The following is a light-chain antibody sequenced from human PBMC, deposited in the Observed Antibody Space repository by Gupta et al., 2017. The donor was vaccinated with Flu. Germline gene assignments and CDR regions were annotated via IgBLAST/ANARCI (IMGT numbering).Light chain of an antibody. J-gene: IGLJ2*01. V-gene: IGLV3-19*01. CDR1: SIRKSD. CDR3: EALDITDNYPEV. CDR2: ANN. Sequence: QTVRSRGQGESIRKSDARWYQQKPLQSPGVVIYANNIGLLGCADRVCGSSSGNPAALTITGARTDEEADYYCEALDITDNYPEVFGGGTKLTVL.